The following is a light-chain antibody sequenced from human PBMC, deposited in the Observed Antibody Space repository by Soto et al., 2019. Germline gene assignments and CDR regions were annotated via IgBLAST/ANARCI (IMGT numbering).Light chain of an antibody. V-gene: IGKV1-39*01. CDR1: QSISSY. CDR2: AAS. CDR3: QQSYSTPIT. J-gene: IGKJ5*01. Sequence: DIKMTQSPSSLSASVRDRVTITCRASQSISSYLNWYQQKPGKAPKLLIYAASSLQSGVPSRFSGSGSGTDFTLTISSLQPEDFATYYCQQSYSTPITFGQGTRLAN.